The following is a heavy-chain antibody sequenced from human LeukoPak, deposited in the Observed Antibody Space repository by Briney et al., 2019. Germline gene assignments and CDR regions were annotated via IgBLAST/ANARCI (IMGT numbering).Heavy chain of an antibody. CDR2: INSDGSST. CDR3: ARGPRYSFY. Sequence: PGGSLRLSCTASGFTFNNFAMSWVRQAPGKGLVWVSRINSDGSSTSYADSVKGRFTISRDQANNTLYLQMNTLRDEDTAVYYCARGPRYSFYWGQGTLVSVSS. D-gene: IGHD6-13*01. J-gene: IGHJ4*02. V-gene: IGHV3-74*01. CDR1: GFTFNNFA.